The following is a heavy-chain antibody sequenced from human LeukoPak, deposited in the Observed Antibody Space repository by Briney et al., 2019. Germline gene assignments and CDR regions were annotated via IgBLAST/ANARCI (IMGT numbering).Heavy chain of an antibody. D-gene: IGHD2-21*02. J-gene: IGHJ3*02. CDR2: FDPEDGET. Sequence: ASAKVSCKVSGYTLTELSMHWVRQAPGKGLEWMGGFDPEDGETIYAQKFQGRVTMTEDTSTDTAYMELSSLRSEDTAVYYCATSFSVVVTAKLPDAFDIWGQGTMVTVSS. V-gene: IGHV1-24*01. CDR3: ATSFSVVVTAKLPDAFDI. CDR1: GYTLTELS.